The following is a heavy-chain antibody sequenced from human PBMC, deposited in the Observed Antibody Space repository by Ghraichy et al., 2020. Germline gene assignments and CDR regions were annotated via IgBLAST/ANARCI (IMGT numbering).Heavy chain of an antibody. CDR2: ISYDGSHK. D-gene: IGHD6-19*01. CDR3: ARGYDNGWSTLTLDY. J-gene: IGHJ4*02. V-gene: IGHV3-30-3*01. Sequence: GGSLRLSCAASGFTFSDDAMHWVRQAPGKGLEWVAVISYDGSHKYYADSVKGRFTISRDNSKNTLYLQMNSLSAEDTAVYYCARGYDNGWSTLTLDYWGQGTLVTVSS. CDR1: GFTFSDDA.